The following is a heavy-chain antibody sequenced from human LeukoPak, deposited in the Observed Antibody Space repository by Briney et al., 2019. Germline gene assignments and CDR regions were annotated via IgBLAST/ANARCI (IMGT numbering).Heavy chain of an antibody. D-gene: IGHD2-21*01. V-gene: IGHV1-2*02. J-gene: IGHJ4*02. CDR2: INPTSGGT. CDR3: ARGHSGDGYHFDY. Sequence: ASVKVSCKASGYTFTAYYVNWVRQAPGQGLEWVGWINPTSGGTSYAQKFQGRVTLTRDTSINTAYMDLSSLRYDDTAIYYCARGHSGDGYHFDYWGQGTLVAVSS. CDR1: GYTFTAYY.